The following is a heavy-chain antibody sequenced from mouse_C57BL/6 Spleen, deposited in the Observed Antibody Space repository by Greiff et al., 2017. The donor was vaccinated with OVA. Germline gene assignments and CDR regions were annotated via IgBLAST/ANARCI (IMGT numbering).Heavy chain of an antibody. J-gene: IGHJ4*01. CDR2: IYPGDGDT. CDR1: GYAFSSSW. Sequence: QVQLQQSGPELVKPGASVKISCKASGYAFSSSWMNWVKQRPGKGLEWIGRIYPGDGDTNYNGKFKGKATLTADKSSSTAYMQLSSLTSEDSAVYFCARNAFYAMDYWGQGTSVTVSS. CDR3: ARNAFYAMDY. V-gene: IGHV1-82*01.